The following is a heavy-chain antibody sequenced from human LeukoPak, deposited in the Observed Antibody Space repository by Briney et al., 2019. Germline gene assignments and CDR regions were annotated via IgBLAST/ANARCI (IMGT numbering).Heavy chain of an antibody. CDR2: ISYDGSNK. D-gene: IGHD1-26*01. CDR1: GFTFSSYA. V-gene: IGHV3-30*04. J-gene: IGHJ6*02. Sequence: GGSLRLSCAASGFTFSSYAMHWVRQAPGQGLEGVAVISYDGSNKYYADSVKGRFTISRDNSKNTLYLQMNSLRAEDTAVYYCARDGILPYYYYGMDVWGQGTTVTVSS. CDR3: ARDGILPYYYYGMDV.